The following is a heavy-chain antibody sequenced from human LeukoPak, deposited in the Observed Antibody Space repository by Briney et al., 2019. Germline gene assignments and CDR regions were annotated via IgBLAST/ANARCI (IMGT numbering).Heavy chain of an antibody. CDR2: IYYSGST. Sequence: SQTLSLTCTVSGGSISSGDYYWSWIRQPPGNGLEWIGYIYYSGSTYYNPSLKRRVTISVDTSKNQFSLKLSSVTAADTAVYYCAKAYYDILTGYWKYFQHWGQGTLVTVSS. D-gene: IGHD3-9*01. CDR1: GGSISSGDYY. J-gene: IGHJ1*01. V-gene: IGHV4-30-4*08. CDR3: AKAYYDILTGYWKYFQH.